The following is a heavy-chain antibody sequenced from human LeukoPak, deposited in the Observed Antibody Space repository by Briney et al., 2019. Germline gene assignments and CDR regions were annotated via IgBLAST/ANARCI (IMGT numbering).Heavy chain of an antibody. V-gene: IGHV3-23*01. CDR2: ISGSGGST. CDR3: AKDILKLAATGGFDY. D-gene: IGHD2-15*01. Sequence: GGSLRLSCAASGFTFSSYAMSWVRQAPGKGLEWVSAISGSGGSTYYADSVKGRFTISRDNSKDTLYLQMNSLRAEDTAVYYCAKDILKLAATGGFDYWGQGTLVTVSS. CDR1: GFTFSSYA. J-gene: IGHJ4*02.